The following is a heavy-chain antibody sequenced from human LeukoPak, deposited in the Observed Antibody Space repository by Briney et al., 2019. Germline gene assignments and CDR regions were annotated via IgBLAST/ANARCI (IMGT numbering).Heavy chain of an antibody. D-gene: IGHD3-22*01. CDR1: GYTFTSYG. CDR3: ARDRGYYYDSSGTFDY. V-gene: IGHV1-18*01. CDR2: ISAYNGNT. Sequence: GASVKVSCKASGYTFTSYGISWVRQAPGQGLEWMGWISAYNGNTNYAHKLPGRVTLTTDTSPSTAYMELRSLRSDDTAVYYCARDRGYYYDSSGTFDYWGQGTLVTVSS. J-gene: IGHJ4*02.